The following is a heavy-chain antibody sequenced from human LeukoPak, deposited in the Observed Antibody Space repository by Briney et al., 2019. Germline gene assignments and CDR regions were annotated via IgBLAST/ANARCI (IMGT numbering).Heavy chain of an antibody. CDR2: INPNSGGT. CDR1: GYTFTGYY. D-gene: IGHD3-10*01. V-gene: IGHV1-2*02. J-gene: IGHJ5*02. Sequence: ASVKVSCKASGYTFTGYYMHWVRQAPGQGLEWMGWINPNSGGTNYAQKFQGRVTMTRDTSISTACMELSRLRSDDTAVYYCARTITMVRGVIGWFDPWGQGTLVTVSS. CDR3: ARTITMVRGVIGWFDP.